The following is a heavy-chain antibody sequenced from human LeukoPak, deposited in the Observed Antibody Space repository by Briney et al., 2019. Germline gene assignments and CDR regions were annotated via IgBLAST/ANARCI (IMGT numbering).Heavy chain of an antibody. CDR1: GGSISSGGYY. J-gene: IGHJ6*02. D-gene: IGHD6-19*01. CDR3: ARDRSSGWRKKANYYYGMDV. CDR2: INHSGST. Sequence: SETLSLTCTVSGGSISSGGYYWSWIRQPPGKGLEWIGEINHSGSTNYNPSLKSRVTISVDTSKNQFSLKLSSVTAADTAVYYCARDRSSGWRKKANYYYGMDVWGQGTTVTVSS. V-gene: IGHV4-39*07.